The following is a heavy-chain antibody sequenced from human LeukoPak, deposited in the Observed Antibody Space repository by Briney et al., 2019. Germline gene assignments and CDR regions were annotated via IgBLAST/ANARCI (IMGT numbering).Heavy chain of an antibody. CDR1: GYRFTTYW. D-gene: IGHD3-3*01. Sequence: GESLKISFKGSGYRFTTYWIGWVRQMPGKGLEWMGIINPGDSDIRYSPSFQGQVTISVDKSISTAYLQWSSLKASDTAMYYCARDFWSGYGVNWFDPWGQGTLVTVS. CDR2: INPGDSDI. CDR3: ARDFWSGYGVNWFDP. V-gene: IGHV5-51*01. J-gene: IGHJ5*02.